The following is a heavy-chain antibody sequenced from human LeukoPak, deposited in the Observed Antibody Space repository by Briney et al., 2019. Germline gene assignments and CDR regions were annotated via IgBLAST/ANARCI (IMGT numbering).Heavy chain of an antibody. CDR3: ARVQGRYSYGSGFDS. Sequence: GGSLRLSCAASGFTFSSYAMHWVRQAPGKGLEWVAVVSYDGSNKYYADSVKGRFTISRDNSKNTLYLQMNSLRAEDTAVYYCARVQGRYSYGSGFDSWGQGTLVTVSS. D-gene: IGHD5-18*01. V-gene: IGHV3-30*04. CDR2: VSYDGSNK. CDR1: GFTFSSYA. J-gene: IGHJ4*02.